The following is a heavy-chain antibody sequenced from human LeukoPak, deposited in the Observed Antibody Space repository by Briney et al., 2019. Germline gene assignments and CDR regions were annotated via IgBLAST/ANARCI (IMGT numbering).Heavy chain of an antibody. J-gene: IGHJ6*03. CDR3: ASGWSGYYNYYYYMDV. CDR2: ISSSGSTI. V-gene: IGHV3-11*04. CDR1: GFTFSDYY. Sequence: GGXLXXSCAASGFTFSDYYMSWLRQAPGKGLEGVSYISSSGSTIYYADSVKGRFTISRDNAKNSLYLQMNSLRAEDTAVYYCASGWSGYYNYYYYMDVWGKGTTVTVSS. D-gene: IGHD3-3*01.